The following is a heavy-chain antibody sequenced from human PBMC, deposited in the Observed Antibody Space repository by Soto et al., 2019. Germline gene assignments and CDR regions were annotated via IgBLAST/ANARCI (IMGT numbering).Heavy chain of an antibody. CDR3: ATYSQQLVSSALWYYYYGMDV. J-gene: IGHJ6*02. V-gene: IGHV5-51*01. CDR1: GYSFTSYW. Sequence: GESLKISCKGSGYSFTSYWIGWVRQMPGKGLEWMGIIYPGDSDTRYSPSFQGQVPISADKSISTAYLQWSSLKASDTAMYYCATYSQQLVSSALWYYYYGMDVWGQGTTVTVSS. D-gene: IGHD6-13*01. CDR2: IYPGDSDT.